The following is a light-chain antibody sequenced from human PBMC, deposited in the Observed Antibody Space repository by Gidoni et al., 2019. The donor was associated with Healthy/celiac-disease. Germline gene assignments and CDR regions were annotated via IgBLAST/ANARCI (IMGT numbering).Light chain of an antibody. CDR2: GAS. V-gene: IGKV3-20*01. Sequence: EIVLTQSPGTLSLSPGERATLSCRARQSVSSSYLAWYQQKPGQAPRLLIYGASSRATGIPDRCSGSGSGTDFTLTISRLEPEDFAVYYCQQYGSSPSTFGQGTKVEIK. CDR3: QQYGSSPST. CDR1: QSVSSSY. J-gene: IGKJ1*01.